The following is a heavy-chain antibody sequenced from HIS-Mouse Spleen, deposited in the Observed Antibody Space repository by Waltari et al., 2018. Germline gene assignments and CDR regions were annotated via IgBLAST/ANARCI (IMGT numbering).Heavy chain of an antibody. D-gene: IGHD3-10*01. Sequence: TNYNPSLKSRVTMSVDTSKNQFSLKLSSVTAADTAVYYCARDYYGSGSYYSAVDIWGQGTMVTVSS. CDR3: ARDYYGSGSYYSAVDI. J-gene: IGHJ3*02. V-gene: IGHV4-4*07. CDR2: T.